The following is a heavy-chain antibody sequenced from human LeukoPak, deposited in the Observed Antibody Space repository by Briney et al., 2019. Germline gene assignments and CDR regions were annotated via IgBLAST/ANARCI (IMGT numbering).Heavy chain of an antibody. D-gene: IGHD1-1*01. CDR1: GVSLRGYY. V-gene: IGHV4-34*01. J-gene: IGHJ4*02. CDR3: ARVPRKRALDY. CDR2: INHSGST. Sequence: SDSLSLTCAVYGVSLRGYYRSWIRQPPGKGLEWIGEINHSGSTNYNPSLKSRVTISVDTSKNQFSLKLSSVTAADTAVYYCARVPRKRALDYWGQGTLVTVSS.